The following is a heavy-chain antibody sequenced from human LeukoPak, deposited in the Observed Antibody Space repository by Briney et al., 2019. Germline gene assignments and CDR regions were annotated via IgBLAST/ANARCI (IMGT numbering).Heavy chain of an antibody. CDR2: IYTSGST. D-gene: IGHD5-24*01. V-gene: IGHV4-61*02. Sequence: SETLSLTCTVSGGSISSGSYYWSWIRQPAGKGLEWIGRIYTSGSTNYNPSLKSRVAISVDTSKNQFSLKLSSVTAADTAVYYCARQVEMATIDAFDIWGQGTMVTVSS. J-gene: IGHJ3*02. CDR1: GGSISSGSYY. CDR3: ARQVEMATIDAFDI.